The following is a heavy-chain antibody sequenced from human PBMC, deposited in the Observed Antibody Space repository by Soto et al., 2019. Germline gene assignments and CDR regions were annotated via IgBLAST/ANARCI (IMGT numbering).Heavy chain of an antibody. V-gene: IGHV3-7*02. CDR2: IKEDGSER. J-gene: IGHJ6*02. Sequence: PWGSLRLSCAASGFTFSRYWMTWVRQAPGKGLEWVANIKEDGSERYYVDSVEGRFTISRDNAKNSLFLQMNSLRAEDTAVYFCALNYVGAPPEDYYYAIAVWGQGTTVTVSS. D-gene: IGHD1-26*01. CDR3: ALNYVGAPPEDYYYAIAV. CDR1: GFTFSRYW.